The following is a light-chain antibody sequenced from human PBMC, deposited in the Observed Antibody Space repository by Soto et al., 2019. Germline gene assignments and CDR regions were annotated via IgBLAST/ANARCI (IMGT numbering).Light chain of an antibody. J-gene: IGLJ1*01. CDR2: DVS. CDR3: CLYAGSPRYV. CDR1: SSDVGTYKY. V-gene: IGLV2-11*01. Sequence: QSALTQPRSVSGSLGQSVTISCTGTSSDVGTYKYVSWYQRHPGKAPKVMIYDVSERPSGVPDRFSGSKSGNTASLTISGLQAEDEADYYCCLYAGSPRYVLGTGTKLTVL.